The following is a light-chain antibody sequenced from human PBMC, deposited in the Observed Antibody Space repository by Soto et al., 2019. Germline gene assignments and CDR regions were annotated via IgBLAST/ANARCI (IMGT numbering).Light chain of an antibody. CDR3: QQLNSL. V-gene: IGKV1-9*01. CDR1: QGINSY. J-gene: IGKJ5*01. CDR2: AAS. Sequence: DIQLTQSPSFLSASVGDRVTITCRASQGINSYLAWYQQKPGKAPKLLIYAASTLQSGVPSRFSGSGSGTXXXXXXXXXXPXDXAXXYCQQLNSLFGQGTRLEIK.